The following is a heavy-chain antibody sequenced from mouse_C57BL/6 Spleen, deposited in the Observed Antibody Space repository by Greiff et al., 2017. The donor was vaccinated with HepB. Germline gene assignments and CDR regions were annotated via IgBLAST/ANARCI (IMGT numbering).Heavy chain of an antibody. J-gene: IGHJ1*03. CDR1: GFTFSSYA. V-gene: IGHV5-4*01. CDR3: ARDPLRYFDV. CDR2: ISDGGSYT. Sequence: EVMLVESGGGLVKPGGSLKLSCAASGFTFSSYAMSWVRQTPEKRLEWVATISDGGSYTYYPDNVKGRFTISRDNAKNNLYLQMSHLKSEDTAMYYCARDPLRYFDVWGTGTTVTVSS.